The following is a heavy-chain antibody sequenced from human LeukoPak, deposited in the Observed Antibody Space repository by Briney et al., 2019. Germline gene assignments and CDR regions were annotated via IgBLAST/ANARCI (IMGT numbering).Heavy chain of an antibody. CDR2: IYYSGST. CDR1: GGSISTNSYY. D-gene: IGHD1-26*01. Sequence: SETLSLTCNVSGGSISTNSYYWGWIRQPPGKGLEWIGSIYYSGSTYYNPSLKSRVTISVDMSKNQFSLKLSSVTAADTAVYYCARDPSWETFDYWGQGTLVTVSS. J-gene: IGHJ4*02. CDR3: ARDPSWETFDY. V-gene: IGHV4-39*07.